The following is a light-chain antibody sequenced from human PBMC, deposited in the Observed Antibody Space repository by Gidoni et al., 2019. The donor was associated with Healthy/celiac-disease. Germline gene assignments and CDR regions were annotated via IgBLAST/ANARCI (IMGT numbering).Light chain of an antibody. CDR1: QSVLYSSNNKNY. Sequence: DIVMTQSPDSLAVSLGERATINCKSSQSVLYSSNNKNYLAGYQQKPGQPPKRLIYWASTRESGVPDRFSGSGSGTDFTLTISSLQAEDVAVYYCQQYYSTPPTFGQGTKLEIK. CDR2: WAS. J-gene: IGKJ2*01. V-gene: IGKV4-1*01. CDR3: QQYYSTPPT.